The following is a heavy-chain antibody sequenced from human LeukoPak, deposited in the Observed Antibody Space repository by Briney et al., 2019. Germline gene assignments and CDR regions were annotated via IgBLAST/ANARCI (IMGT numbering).Heavy chain of an antibody. Sequence: ASVKVSCKASGYTFTSYAMNWVRQAPGQGLEWMGWINTNTGNPTYAQGFTGRFGFSLDTSVSTAYLQISSLKAEDTAVYYCARGAQRGYQLDDYYYGMDVWGQGTTVTVSS. D-gene: IGHD2-2*01. CDR2: INTNTGNP. V-gene: IGHV7-4-1*02. CDR3: ARGAQRGYQLDDYYYGMDV. J-gene: IGHJ6*02. CDR1: GYTFTSYA.